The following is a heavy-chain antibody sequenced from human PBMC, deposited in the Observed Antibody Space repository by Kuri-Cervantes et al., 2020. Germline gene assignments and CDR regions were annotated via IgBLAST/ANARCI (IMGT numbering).Heavy chain of an antibody. CDR3: AKVAGGSSSSASLQDY. J-gene: IGHJ4*02. D-gene: IGHD6-6*01. CDR2: ISGSGGST. Sequence: GGSLRLSCAASGFTFSSYAMSWVRQAPGKGLEWVSAISGSGGSTYYADSVKGRFTISRDNSKNTLYLQMNSLRAEDTAVYYCAKVAGGSSSSASLQDYWGQGTLVTVSS. V-gene: IGHV3-23*01. CDR1: GFTFSSYA.